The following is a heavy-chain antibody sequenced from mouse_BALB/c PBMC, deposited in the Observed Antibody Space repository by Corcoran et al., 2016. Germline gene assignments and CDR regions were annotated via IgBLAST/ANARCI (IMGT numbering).Heavy chain of an antibody. D-gene: IGHD4-1*01. CDR2: IDPANGNT. J-gene: IGHJ1*01. CDR1: GFNIKDTY. V-gene: IGHV14-3*02. Sequence: EVQLQQSGAELVKPGASVKLSCTASGFNIKDTYMHWVKQRPGQGLEWIGRIDPANGNTKYDPKFQGKATRTADTASNTAYLQLSRLTSEDTAVYYCANWDGYFDVWGAGPTVTFSA. CDR3: ANWDGYFDV.